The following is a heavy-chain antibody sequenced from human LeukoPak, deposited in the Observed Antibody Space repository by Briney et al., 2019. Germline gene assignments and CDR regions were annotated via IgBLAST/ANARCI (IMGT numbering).Heavy chain of an antibody. CDR1: GFTVSGNY. CDR3: ARGHRNTMVRGVIRYYYMDV. V-gene: IGHV3-66*01. J-gene: IGHJ6*03. D-gene: IGHD3-10*01. Sequence: GGSLRLSCAVSGFTVSGNYMSWVRQAPGKGLEWVSLIYSGGTTYYADSVKGRFTISRDNSKNTLYLQMNSLRAEDTAVYYCARGHRNTMVRGVIRYYYMDVWGKGTTVTISS. CDR2: IYSGGTT.